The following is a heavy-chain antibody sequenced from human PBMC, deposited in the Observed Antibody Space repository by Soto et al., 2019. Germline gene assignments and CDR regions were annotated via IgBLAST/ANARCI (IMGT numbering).Heavy chain of an antibody. J-gene: IGHJ4*02. V-gene: IGHV4-31*03. CDR3: ARVTTVTTLLDY. CDR2: IYYSGST. CDR1: GGSISSGGYY. D-gene: IGHD4-17*01. Sequence: SETLSLTCTVSGGSISSGGYYWSWIRQHPGKGLEWIGYIYYSGSTYYNPSLKSRVTISVDTSKNQFSLKLSSVTAADTAVYYCARVTTVTTLLDYWGQGTLVTVSS.